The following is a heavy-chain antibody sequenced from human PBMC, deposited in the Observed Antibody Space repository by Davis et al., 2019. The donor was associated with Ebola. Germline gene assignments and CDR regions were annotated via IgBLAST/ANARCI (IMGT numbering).Heavy chain of an antibody. Sequence: ASVKVSCKASGYTFTSYGISWVRQAPGQGLEWMGWISAYNGNTNYAQKLQGRVTMTTDTSTSTAYMELSSLRSEDTAVYYCARERVEWEQNVRSYYYYYMDVWGKGTTVTVSS. V-gene: IGHV1-18*01. CDR1: GYTFTSYG. D-gene: IGHD1-26*01. CDR3: ARERVEWEQNVRSYYYYYMDV. J-gene: IGHJ6*03. CDR2: ISAYNGNT.